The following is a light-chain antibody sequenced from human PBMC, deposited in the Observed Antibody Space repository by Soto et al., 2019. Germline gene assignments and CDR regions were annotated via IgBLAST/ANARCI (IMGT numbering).Light chain of an antibody. CDR1: SSDVGAYNY. CDR2: DVS. CDR3: SSYTRSRTVL. Sequence: QSVLTQPASVSGSPGQSITISCTGTSSDVGAYNYVSWYQQHPGKAPKLMIYDVSYRPSGVSNRFSGSKSGNTASLTISGLQAEDEADYYCSSYTRSRTVLFGGGTKLTVL. J-gene: IGLJ2*01. V-gene: IGLV2-14*03.